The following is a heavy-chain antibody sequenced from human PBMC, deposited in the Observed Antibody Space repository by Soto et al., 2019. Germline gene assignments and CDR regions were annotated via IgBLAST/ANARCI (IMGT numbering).Heavy chain of an antibody. D-gene: IGHD1-26*01. CDR1: GFTFSSYA. Sequence: EVQLLESGGGLVQPGGSLRLSCAASGFTFSSYAMSWVRQAPGKGLEWVSAISGSGGSTYYADSVKGRFTISRDNTKNTLYLQKNSLRAEDTAVYYCAKDWGSYINCFDTWGQGTLVTVSS. CDR3: AKDWGSYINCFDT. V-gene: IGHV3-23*01. CDR2: ISGSGGST. J-gene: IGHJ5*02.